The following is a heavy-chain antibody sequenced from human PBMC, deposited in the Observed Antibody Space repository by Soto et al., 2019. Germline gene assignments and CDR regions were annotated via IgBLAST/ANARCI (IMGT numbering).Heavy chain of an antibody. CDR3: AREDMSGTYYFDY. V-gene: IGHV4-61*01. CDR1: GAPVSSETHF. CDR2: MYYSGIT. D-gene: IGHD1-26*01. J-gene: IGHJ4*02. Sequence: SETLSLTCTVSGAPVSSETHFWTWIRQPPGKGLEWIGYMYYSGITNSNPALKSRATLSVDRSRNQFSLSLNSVTAADTAVYYCAREDMSGTYYFDYWGQGTQGTVSS.